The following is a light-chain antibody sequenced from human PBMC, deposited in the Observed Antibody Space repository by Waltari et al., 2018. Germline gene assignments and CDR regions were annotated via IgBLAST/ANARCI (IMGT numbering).Light chain of an antibody. J-gene: IGKJ5*01. V-gene: IGKV4-1*01. Sequence: DIVMTQSPDSLAVSLGERATINCKSSQSVLSSSNNKDYLAWFQQKPGQPPKMLISWASTRQFWVPDRFTGSGSGTDFTLTITSLQAEDVAVYYCQQYYVSPITFGQGTRLTIK. CDR2: WAS. CDR3: QQYYVSPIT. CDR1: QSVLSSSNNKDY.